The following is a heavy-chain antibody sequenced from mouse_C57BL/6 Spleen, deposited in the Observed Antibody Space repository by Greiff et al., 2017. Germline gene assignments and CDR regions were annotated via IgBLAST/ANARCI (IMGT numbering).Heavy chain of an antibody. D-gene: IGHD6-5*01. CDR1: GYTFTSYW. CDR2: IDPSDSYT. J-gene: IGHJ2*01. Sequence: QVQLQQSGAELVKPGASVKLSCKASGYTFTSYWMQWVKQRPGQGLERIGEIDPSDSYTNYNQKFKGKATLTVDTSSSTAYMQLSSLTSEDSAVYYCAREFSYSYWGQGTTLTVSS. CDR3: AREFSYSY. V-gene: IGHV1-50*01.